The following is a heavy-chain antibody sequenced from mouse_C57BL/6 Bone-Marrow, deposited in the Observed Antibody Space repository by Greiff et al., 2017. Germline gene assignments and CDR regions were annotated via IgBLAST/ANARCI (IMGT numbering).Heavy chain of an antibody. CDR2: IDPSDSYT. CDR1: GYTFTSYW. V-gene: IGHV1-50*01. J-gene: IGHJ2*01. D-gene: IGHD2-4*01. CDR3: ARSDDYEYYFDY. Sequence: QVQLQQPGAELVKPGASVKLSCKASGYTFTSYWMQWVKQRPGQGLEWIGEIDPSDSYTNYNQKFKGKATLTVDTSSSTAYMQLSSLTSEDSAVYYCARSDDYEYYFDYWGQGTTLTGSS.